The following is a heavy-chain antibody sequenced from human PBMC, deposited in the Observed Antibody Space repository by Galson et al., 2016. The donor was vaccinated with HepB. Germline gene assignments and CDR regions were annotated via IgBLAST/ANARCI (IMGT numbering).Heavy chain of an antibody. D-gene: IGHD6-6*01. CDR1: GFTLSSYS. V-gene: IGHV3-21*06. Sequence: SLRLSCAASGFTLSSYSMNWVRQAPGKGLEWVSSISSSSSYIYYADSVKGRFTISRDNAKNSLYLQMNSLRAEDTAVYYCARDLRRSSSSSDYWGQGTLVTVSS. CDR2: ISSSSSYI. CDR3: ARDLRRSSSSSDY. J-gene: IGHJ4*02.